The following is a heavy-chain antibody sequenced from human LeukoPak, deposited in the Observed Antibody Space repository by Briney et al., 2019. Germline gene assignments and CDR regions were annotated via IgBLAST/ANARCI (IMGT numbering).Heavy chain of an antibody. J-gene: IGHJ4*02. CDR2: ISDSGGRT. D-gene: IGHD3-22*01. CDR1: GITLSHYG. V-gene: IGHV3-23*01. CDR3: AKRGVVIRVILVGFHKEAYYFDF. Sequence: GGSLRLSCAVSGITLSHYGMSWVRQAPGKGLEWDAGISDSGGRTNYADSVKGRFTISRDNPKNTLYLQMNSLRAEDTAVYFCAKRGVVIRVILVGFHKEAYYFDFWGQGALVTVSS.